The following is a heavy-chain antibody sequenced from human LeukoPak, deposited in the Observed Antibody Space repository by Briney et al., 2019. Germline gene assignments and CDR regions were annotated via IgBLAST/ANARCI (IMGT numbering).Heavy chain of an antibody. Sequence: GGSLRLSCEASGFTFSTFAMIWVRQPPGKGLEWVSSISSSSSYIYYADSVKGRFTISRDNAKNSLYLQMDSLRAEDTAVYYCAELGITMIGGVWGKGTTVTISS. CDR1: GFTFSTFA. V-gene: IGHV3-21*01. CDR3: AELGITMIGGV. J-gene: IGHJ6*04. D-gene: IGHD3-10*02. CDR2: ISSSSSYI.